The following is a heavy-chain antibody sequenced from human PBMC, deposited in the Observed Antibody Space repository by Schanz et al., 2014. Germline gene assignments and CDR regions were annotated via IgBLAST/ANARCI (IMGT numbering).Heavy chain of an antibody. CDR1: GYSFSSHG. CDR3: ARGYCAGTSCPIFDY. Sequence: QVKLVQSGAELRIPGASVRVSCKASGYSFSSHGISWVRQAPGQGLEWMGWINTNNGDPTYAQGFTGRFVFSLDTSVSTTHLQITNLKADDTAVYYCARGYCAGTSCPIFDYWGQGTLVTVSS. J-gene: IGHJ4*02. V-gene: IGHV7-4-1*02. D-gene: IGHD2-2*01. CDR2: INTNNGDP.